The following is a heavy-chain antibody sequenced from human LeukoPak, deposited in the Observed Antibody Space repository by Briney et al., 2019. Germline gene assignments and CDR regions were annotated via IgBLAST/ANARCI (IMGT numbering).Heavy chain of an antibody. V-gene: IGHV1-18*01. CDR1: GYTFISYG. CDR2: VSAYNGNI. Sequence: ASVKVSCKASGYTFISYGITWVRQAPGQGLEWLGWVSAYNGNIDYAQKLQGRVTLTTDTSTSTAYMEVRSLRSDDTAVYYCASMSGYYPSYYFDYWGQGTLVTVSS. CDR3: ASMSGYYPSYYFDY. D-gene: IGHD3-3*01. J-gene: IGHJ4*02.